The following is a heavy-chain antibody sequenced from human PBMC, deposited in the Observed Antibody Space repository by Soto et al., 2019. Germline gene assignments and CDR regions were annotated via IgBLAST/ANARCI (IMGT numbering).Heavy chain of an antibody. CDR1: GGSISSYY. D-gene: IGHD3-10*01. J-gene: IGHJ4*02. CDR2: IYYSGST. V-gene: IGHV4-59*05. CDR3: ARSGSGSYRRPIDY. Sequence: ASETLSLTCTVSGGSISSYYWSWIRQPPGKGLEWIGSIYYSGSTYYNPSLKSRVTISVDTSKNQFSLKLSSVTAADTAVYYCARSGSGSYRRPIDYWGQGTLVTVSS.